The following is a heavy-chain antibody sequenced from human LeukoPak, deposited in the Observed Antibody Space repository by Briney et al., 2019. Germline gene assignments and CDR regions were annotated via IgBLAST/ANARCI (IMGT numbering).Heavy chain of an antibody. CDR2: IIPIFGTA. CDR3: ARGTRSGWDILTGYYKSFWFDP. CDR1: GGTFSSYA. V-gene: IGHV1-69*13. J-gene: IGHJ5*02. Sequence: SVKVSCKASGGTFSSYAISWVRQAPGQGLEWMGGIIPIFGTANYAQKFQGRVTITADESTSTAYMELSSLRSEDTAVYYCARGTRSGWDILTGYYKSFWFDPWGQGTLVTVPS. D-gene: IGHD3-9*01.